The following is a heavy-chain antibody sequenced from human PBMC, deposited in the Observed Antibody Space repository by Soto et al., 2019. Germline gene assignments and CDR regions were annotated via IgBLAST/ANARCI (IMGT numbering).Heavy chain of an antibody. CDR1: GGSISSSSYY. V-gene: IGHV4-39*01. CDR2: IYYSGST. Sequence: SETLSLTCTVSGGSISSSSYYWGWIRQPPGKGLEWIGSIYYSGSTYYNPSLKSRVTISVDTSKNQFSLKLSSVAAADTAVYYCARQSGRIVVVVAATRGGQYFDYWGQGTLVTVSS. D-gene: IGHD2-15*01. CDR3: ARQSGRIVVVVAATRGGQYFDY. J-gene: IGHJ4*02.